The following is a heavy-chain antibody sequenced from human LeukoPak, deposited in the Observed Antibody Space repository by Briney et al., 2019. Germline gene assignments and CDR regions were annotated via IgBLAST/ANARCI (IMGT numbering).Heavy chain of an antibody. Sequence: GGSLRLSCAASGFTFSSYEMNWVRQAPGKGLEWVSYISSSGSTIYYADSVKSRFTISRDNAKNSLYLQMNSLRAEDTAVYYCARDVPGGWFGEPIHDAFDIWGQGTMVTVSS. CDR2: ISSSGSTI. J-gene: IGHJ3*02. CDR3: ARDVPGGWFGEPIHDAFDI. V-gene: IGHV3-48*03. CDR1: GFTFSSYE. D-gene: IGHD3-10*01.